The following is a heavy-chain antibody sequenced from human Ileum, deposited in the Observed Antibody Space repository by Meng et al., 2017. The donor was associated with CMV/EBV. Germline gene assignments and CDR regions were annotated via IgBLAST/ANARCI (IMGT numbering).Heavy chain of an antibody. CDR2: INQYGST. CDR3: VTADHHAIKY. CDR1: GSSIPYA. J-gene: IGHJ4*02. Sequence: WASGLLSPSRTRPLTCSLGGSSIPYAWSWIRQAPGKGLEWIGEINQYGSTNFNPSVKSRVTISRDTSKNQFSLRLNSVTAADAAVYYCVTADHHAIKYWGQGTLVTVFS. D-gene: IGHD5-12*01. V-gene: IGHV4-34*01.